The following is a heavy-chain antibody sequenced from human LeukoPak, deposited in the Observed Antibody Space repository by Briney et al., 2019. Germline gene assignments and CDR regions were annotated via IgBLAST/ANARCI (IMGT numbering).Heavy chain of an antibody. V-gene: IGHV4-39*01. CDR1: GGSISSSSYY. CDR2: IYYSGST. D-gene: IGHD3-10*01. J-gene: IGHJ4*02. Sequence: SKTLSLTCTVSGGSISSSSYYWGWIRQPPGKGLEWIGSIYYSGSTYYNPSLKSRVTISVDTSKNQFSLKPSSVTAADTAVYYCARSPKSITMVRGVTWENYWGQGTLVTVSS. CDR3: ARSPKSITMVRGVTWENY.